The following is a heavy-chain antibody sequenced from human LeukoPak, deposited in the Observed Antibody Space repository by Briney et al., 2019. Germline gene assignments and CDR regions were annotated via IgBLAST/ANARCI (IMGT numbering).Heavy chain of an antibody. CDR1: GFTFSSYW. V-gene: IGHV3-74*01. CDR3: ARAVVGGGFDP. CDR2: ISSDGSTT. Sequence: GGSLRLSCAASGFTFSSYWMHWVRQAPGKGLVWVSHISSDGSTTNYADSVKGRFTISRDNAKNTLYLQMNSLRAEDTAVYYCARAVVGGGFDPWGQGTLVTVSS. J-gene: IGHJ5*02. D-gene: IGHD2-15*01.